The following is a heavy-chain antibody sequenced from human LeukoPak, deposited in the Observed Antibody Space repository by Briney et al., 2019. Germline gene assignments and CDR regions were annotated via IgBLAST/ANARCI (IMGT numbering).Heavy chain of an antibody. CDR2: IKEDGSEK. J-gene: IGHJ5*02. D-gene: IGHD5-24*01. CDR3: ARASKPWLQLT. V-gene: IGHV3-7*05. Sequence: TGGSLRPSCVASGXIFSNYWMIWVRQAQGKGLEWVGNIKEDGSEKRYADSVRGRFTISRDNAQTSIYLQMNSLRAEDTAVYYCARASKPWLQLTWGQGTLVTVSS. CDR1: GXIFSNYW.